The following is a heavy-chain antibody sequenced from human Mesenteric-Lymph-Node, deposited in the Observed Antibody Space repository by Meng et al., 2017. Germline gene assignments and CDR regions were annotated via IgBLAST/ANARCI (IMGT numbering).Heavy chain of an antibody. CDR2: ISAYNGNT. CDR1: GYTFTSYA. CDR3: ARVEVGITSGDY. D-gene: IGHD1-26*01. V-gene: IGHV1-18*01. Sequence: QGQLVQAGAEVKKPGASVKVSCKASGYTFTSYAMHWVRQAPGQGLEWMGWISAYNGNTNYAQTLQGRLTMTTDTSTSTAYMELRSLRSDDTAVYYCARVEVGITSGDYWGQGTLVTVSS. J-gene: IGHJ4*02.